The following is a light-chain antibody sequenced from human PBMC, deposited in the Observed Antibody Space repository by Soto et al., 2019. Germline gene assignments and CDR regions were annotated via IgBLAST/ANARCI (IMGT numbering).Light chain of an antibody. V-gene: IGLV1-47*01. CDR1: SSNIGSDY. CDR3: AAWDGSLSGWV. J-gene: IGLJ3*02. CDR2: RNN. Sequence: QSVLTQPPSASGTPGQRVTISCSGSSSNIGSDYVHWYHQLPGTAPKLLIYRNNQRPSGVPDRFSASKSGTSASLAISVLRSDDEADYYCAAWDGSLSGWVFGGGTKLTVL.